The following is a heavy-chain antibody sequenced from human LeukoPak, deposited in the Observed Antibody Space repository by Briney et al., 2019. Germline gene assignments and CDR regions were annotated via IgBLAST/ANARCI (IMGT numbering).Heavy chain of an antibody. CDR2: INHSGST. V-gene: IGHV4-34*01. J-gene: IGHJ4*02. CDR3: ARLYYYDSSGYYYFFDY. CDR1: GGSFSGYY. D-gene: IGHD3-22*01. Sequence: SETLSLTCAVYGGSFSGYYWSWIRQPPGKGLEWIGEINHSGSTNYSPSLKSRVTISVDTSKNQFSLKLSSVTAADTAVYYCARLYYYDSSGYYYFFDYWGQGTLVTVSS.